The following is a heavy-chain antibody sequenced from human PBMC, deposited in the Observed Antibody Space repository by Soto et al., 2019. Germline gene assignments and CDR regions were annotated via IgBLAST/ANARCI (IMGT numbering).Heavy chain of an antibody. V-gene: IGHV4-59*08. CDR3: ARHTYYDGMDV. Sequence: QVQLQESGPGLVKPSETLSLTCTVSGGSISSYYWSWIRQPPGKGLEWIGYIYYSGSTNYDPSLRSRVTPSVDTSKNQFSLKLSSVTAADTAVYYCARHTYYDGMDVWGQGTTVTVSS. CDR1: GGSISSYY. J-gene: IGHJ6*02. CDR2: IYYSGST.